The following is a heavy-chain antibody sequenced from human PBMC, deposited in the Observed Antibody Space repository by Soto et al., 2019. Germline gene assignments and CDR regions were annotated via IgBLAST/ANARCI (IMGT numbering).Heavy chain of an antibody. Sequence: PRLSCAASGFTFSSYAMHWVRQAPGKGLEWVAVISYDGSNKYYADSVKGRFTISRDNSKNTLYLQMNSLRAEDTAVYYCARASVVVPAYYYYGMDVWGQGTTVTVSS. D-gene: IGHD2-2*01. CDR1: GFTFSSYA. CDR3: ARASVVVPAYYYYGMDV. CDR2: ISYDGSNK. J-gene: IGHJ6*02. V-gene: IGHV3-30-3*01.